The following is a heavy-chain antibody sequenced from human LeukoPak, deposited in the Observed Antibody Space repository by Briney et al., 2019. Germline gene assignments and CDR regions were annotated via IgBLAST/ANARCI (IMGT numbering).Heavy chain of an antibody. D-gene: IGHD5-12*01. CDR2: IYSSGST. V-gene: IGHV4-31*03. CDR3: ARKSRGYDFPWFDP. J-gene: IGHJ5*02. Sequence: PSETLSLTCTVSGGSIRSDGYYWGWISQHPEKGLEWIGHIYSSGSTYYNPSLKSRVTISVDPSKNQFSLNLTAVTAADTAVYYCARKSRGYDFPWFDPWGQGILGTVSS. CDR1: GGSIRSDGYY.